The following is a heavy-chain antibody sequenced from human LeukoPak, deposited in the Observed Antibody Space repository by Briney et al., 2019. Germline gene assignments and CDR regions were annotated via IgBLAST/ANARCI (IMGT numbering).Heavy chain of an antibody. CDR2: ISYDGSNK. CDR3: ARFSTRYYGMDV. J-gene: IGHJ6*02. D-gene: IGHD5-12*01. V-gene: IGHV3-30-3*01. CDR1: GFTFSSYA. Sequence: GRSLRLSCAASGFTFSSYAMPWVRQAPGKGLEWVAVISYDGSNKYYADSVKGRFTISRDNSKNTLYLQMNSLRAEDTAVYYCARFSTRYYGMDVWGQGTTVTVSS.